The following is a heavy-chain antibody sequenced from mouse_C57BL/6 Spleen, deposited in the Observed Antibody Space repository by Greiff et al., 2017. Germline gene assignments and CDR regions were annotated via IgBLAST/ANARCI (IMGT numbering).Heavy chain of an antibody. D-gene: IGHD2-1*01. CDR3: TRENYGNYSPYFDY. V-gene: IGHV1-5*01. Sequence: EVQLQQSGTVLARPGASVKMSCKTSGYTFTSYWMHWVKQRPGQGLEWIGAIYPGNSDTSYNQKFKGKAKPTAVTSASTAYMELSSLTNEDSAVYYCTRENYGNYSPYFDYWGQGTTLTVSS. J-gene: IGHJ2*01. CDR1: GYTFTSYW. CDR2: IYPGNSDT.